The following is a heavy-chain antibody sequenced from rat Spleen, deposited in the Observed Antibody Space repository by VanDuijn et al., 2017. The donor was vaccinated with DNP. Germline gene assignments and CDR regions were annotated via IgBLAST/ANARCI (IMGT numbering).Heavy chain of an antibody. J-gene: IGHJ3*01. CDR1: GFTFNNYW. D-gene: IGHD1-2*01. CDR2: ITSSGRNT. V-gene: IGHV5-31*01. Sequence: EVQLVESGGDLVQPGRSLKLSCVASGFTFNNYWMTWIRQVPGKGLEWVASITSSGRNTYYPDSVKGRFTISRDNAQNTLYLQMSKLGSEDTAIYYCARGQLYPYYAMDAWGQGTLVTVSS. CDR3: ARGQLYPYYAMDA.